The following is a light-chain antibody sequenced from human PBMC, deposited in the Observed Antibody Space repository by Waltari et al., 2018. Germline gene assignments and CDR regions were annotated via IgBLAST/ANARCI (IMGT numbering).Light chain of an antibody. CDR3: MQGIHRPWT. J-gene: IGKJ1*01. Sequence: DVVMPQSPLSLSVTLGQSASIPCRSSESLVASDGNTYFNWFQQRPGQSPRRLLYKVSNRDSGVPDRFSGSGSGTDFTLRITRVEAEDVGVYYCMQGIHRPWTFGQGTKVEIK. V-gene: IGKV2-30*01. CDR1: ESLVASDGNTY. CDR2: KVS.